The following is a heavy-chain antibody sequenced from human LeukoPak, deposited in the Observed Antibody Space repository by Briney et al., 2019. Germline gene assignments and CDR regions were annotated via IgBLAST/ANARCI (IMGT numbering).Heavy chain of an antibody. Sequence: ASVKVSCKASGYTFTSYGISWVRQASGQGPEWMGWISAYNGNTNYAQKLQGRVTMTTDTSTSTAYMELRSLRSDDTAVYYCARLSTDSSGYYYVWWFDPWGQGTLVTVSS. CDR3: ARLSTDSSGYYYVWWFDP. J-gene: IGHJ5*02. D-gene: IGHD3-22*01. CDR1: GYTFTSYG. V-gene: IGHV1-18*01. CDR2: ISAYNGNT.